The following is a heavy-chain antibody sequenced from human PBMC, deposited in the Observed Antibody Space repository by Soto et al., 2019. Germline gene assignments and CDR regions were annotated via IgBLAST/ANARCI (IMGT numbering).Heavy chain of an antibody. V-gene: IGHV3-23*01. Sequence: PGGSLRLSCAASGFTSSSYAMSWVRQAPGKGLEWVSAISGSGGSTYYADSVKGRFTITRDNSKNTLYLQMNSLRAEDTAVYYCAKERVMVRGVADYWGQGTPVTVSS. D-gene: IGHD3-10*01. CDR2: ISGSGGST. CDR3: AKERVMVRGVADY. J-gene: IGHJ4*02. CDR1: GFTSSSYA.